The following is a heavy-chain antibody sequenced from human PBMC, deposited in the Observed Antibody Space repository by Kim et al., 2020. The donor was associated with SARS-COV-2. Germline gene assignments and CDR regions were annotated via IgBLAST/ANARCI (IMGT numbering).Heavy chain of an antibody. V-gene: IGHV3-9*01. Sequence: GGSLRLSCAASGFTFDDYAMHWVRQAPGKGLEWVSGISWNSGSIGYADSVKGRFTISRDNAKNSLYLQMNSLRAEDTALYYCAKDGGSSSWTRFDYWGQGTLVTVSS. D-gene: IGHD6-13*01. CDR1: GFTFDDYA. CDR2: ISWNSGSI. J-gene: IGHJ4*02. CDR3: AKDGGSSSWTRFDY.